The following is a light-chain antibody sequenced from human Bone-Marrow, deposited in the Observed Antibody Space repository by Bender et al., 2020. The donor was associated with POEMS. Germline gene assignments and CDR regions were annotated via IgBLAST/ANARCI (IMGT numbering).Light chain of an antibody. J-gene: IGLJ2*01. Sequence: SYELTQPPSVSVSPGQTATITCSGEKLGEEYACWYQQKPGQSPVVVIYQDTKRPSGIPERFSGSTSGNTASLTISGTQAMDEADYFCQAWDSGTLVFGGGTKLTVL. CDR3: QAWDSGTLV. V-gene: IGLV3-1*01. CDR1: KLGEEY. CDR2: QDT.